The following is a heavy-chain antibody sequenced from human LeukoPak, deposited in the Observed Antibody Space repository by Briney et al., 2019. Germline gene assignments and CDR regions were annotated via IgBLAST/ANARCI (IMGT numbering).Heavy chain of an antibody. CDR2: VYHSGST. CDR3: ARVRPIYFSGSPGWFDP. Sequence: SETLSLTCAVSGGSISSSYWWSWVRQPPGKGLEWIGEVYHSGSTNYNPSLKSRVAISVDTSKNQFSLELSSVTAADTAVYYCARVRPIYFSGSPGWFDPWGQGTLVTVSS. CDR1: GGSISSSYW. D-gene: IGHD3-16*01. V-gene: IGHV4-4*02. J-gene: IGHJ5*02.